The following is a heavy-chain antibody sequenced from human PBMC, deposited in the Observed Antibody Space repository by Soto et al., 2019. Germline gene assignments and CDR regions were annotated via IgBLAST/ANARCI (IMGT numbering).Heavy chain of an antibody. CDR2: IPYDGSNK. Sequence: GGSLRLSCAASGFTFGRYAMHWVRQAPGKGLEWVAVIPYDGSNKYYADSVKGRFTISRDNSKNTLYLQMNSLRAEDTAVYYCAREYKRLDYGSGSYTLYFDYWGQGTLVTVSS. CDR1: GFTFGRYA. J-gene: IGHJ4*02. D-gene: IGHD3-10*01. V-gene: IGHV3-30-3*01. CDR3: AREYKRLDYGSGSYTLYFDY.